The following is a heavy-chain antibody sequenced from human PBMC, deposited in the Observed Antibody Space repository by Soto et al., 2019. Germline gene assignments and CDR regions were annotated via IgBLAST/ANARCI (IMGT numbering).Heavy chain of an antibody. CDR1: GFTFSSYS. J-gene: IGHJ4*02. CDR2: IRSSSSYI. CDR3: ARVRTYYDFWSGYYFDY. D-gene: IGHD3-3*01. Sequence: EVQLVESGGGLVKPGGSLRLSCAASGFTFSSYSMNWVRQAPGKGLEWVSSIRSSSSYIYYADSVKGRFTISRDNAKNSLYLQMNSLRAEDTAVYYCARVRTYYDFWSGYYFDYWGQGTLVTVSS. V-gene: IGHV3-21*01.